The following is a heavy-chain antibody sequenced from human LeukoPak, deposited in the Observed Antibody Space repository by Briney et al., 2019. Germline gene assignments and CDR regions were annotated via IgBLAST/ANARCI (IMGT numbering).Heavy chain of an antibody. CDR1: GFTFSSYG. CDR3: AKDLPGIAVAGLFDY. Sequence: GGSLRLSCAASGFTFSSYGMHWVRQAPGKGLEWVAVISYDGSNKYYADSVEGRFTISRDNSKNTLYLQMNSLRAEDTAVYYCAKDLPGIAVAGLFDYWGQGTLVTVSS. V-gene: IGHV3-30*18. J-gene: IGHJ4*02. CDR2: ISYDGSNK. D-gene: IGHD6-19*01.